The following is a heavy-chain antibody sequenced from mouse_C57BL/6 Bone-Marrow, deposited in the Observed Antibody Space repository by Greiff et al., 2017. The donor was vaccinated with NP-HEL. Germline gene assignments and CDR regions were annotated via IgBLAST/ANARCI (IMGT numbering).Heavy chain of an antibody. J-gene: IGHJ3*01. Sequence: EVQLVESGGGLVQSGRSLRLSCATSGFTFSDFYMEWVRQAPGKGLEWIAASRNKANDYTTEYSASVKGRFIVSRDTSQSILYLQMNALRAEDTAIYYCARDADDGYYAWFAYWGQGTLVTVSA. V-gene: IGHV7-1*01. CDR2: SRNKANDYTT. CDR3: ARDADDGYYAWFAY. D-gene: IGHD2-3*01. CDR1: GFTFSDFY.